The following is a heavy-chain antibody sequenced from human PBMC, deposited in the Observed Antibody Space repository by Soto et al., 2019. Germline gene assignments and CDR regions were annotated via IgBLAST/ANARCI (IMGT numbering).Heavy chain of an antibody. Sequence: SETLSLTFTVSRGSISSGGYYWSWIRQHPGKGLEWIGYIYYSGSTYYNPSLKSRVTISVDTSKNQFSLKLSSVTAADTAVYYCARVRLRTGYYYYSGMDVWGQGTTVTVS. D-gene: IGHD4-17*01. J-gene: IGHJ6*02. V-gene: IGHV4-31*03. CDR1: RGSISSGGYY. CDR2: IYYSGST. CDR3: ARVRLRTGYYYYSGMDV.